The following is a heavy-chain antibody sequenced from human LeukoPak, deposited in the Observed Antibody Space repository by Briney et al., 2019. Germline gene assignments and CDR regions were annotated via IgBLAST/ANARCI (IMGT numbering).Heavy chain of an antibody. J-gene: IGHJ6*03. CDR2: IYPGDSDT. CDR1: GYSFTSDW. Sequence: GESLKISCQVSGYSFTSDWIAWVRQMPGKGLEWMGIIYPGDSDTRYSPSFQGQVTISADKSISTAYLQWSSLKASDTAMYYCARHLLENIVGATGYMDVWGKGTTVTVSS. V-gene: IGHV5-51*01. CDR3: ARHLLENIVGATGYMDV. D-gene: IGHD1-26*01.